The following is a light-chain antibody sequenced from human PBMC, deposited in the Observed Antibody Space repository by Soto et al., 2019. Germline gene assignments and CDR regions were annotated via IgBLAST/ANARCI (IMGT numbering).Light chain of an antibody. J-gene: IGLJ1*01. V-gene: IGLV1-44*01. CDR3: AAWDDSLNAYV. CDR1: SSNIGSNT. CDR2: SNN. Sequence: QSVLTHPPSASGTPGQRVTISCSGNSSNIGSNTVNWYQQLPGTAPKLLIYSNNERPSGVPDRFSGSKSGTSASLAISGLQSEDEADFYCAAWDDSLNAYVIGTGTKVTVL.